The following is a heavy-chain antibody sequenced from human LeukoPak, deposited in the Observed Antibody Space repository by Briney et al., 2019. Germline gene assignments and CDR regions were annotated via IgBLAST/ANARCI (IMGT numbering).Heavy chain of an antibody. D-gene: IGHD3-22*01. CDR3: ARDDYYDSSGLFDY. Sequence: GASVKVSCKASGYTFTSYDINWVRQATGQGLEWVGWMNPNSGNTGYAQKFQGRVTITRNTSISTAYMELSSLRSEDTAVYYCARDDYYDSSGLFDYWGQGTLVTVSS. CDR2: MNPNSGNT. V-gene: IGHV1-8*03. J-gene: IGHJ4*02. CDR1: GYTFTSYD.